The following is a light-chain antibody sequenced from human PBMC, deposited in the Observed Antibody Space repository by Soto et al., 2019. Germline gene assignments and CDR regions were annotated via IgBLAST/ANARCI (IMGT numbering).Light chain of an antibody. CDR3: QQYNKLPPT. Sequence: EIVMTQSQATLSVSPGERATLACRASQSVNRNLAWYQQKPGQAPRLLIYGASTRATGIPARFSGSGSGTEFTLTISSLQSEDFAVYYCQQYNKLPPTFGQGTKVEIK. J-gene: IGKJ1*01. V-gene: IGKV3-15*01. CDR2: GAS. CDR1: QSVNRN.